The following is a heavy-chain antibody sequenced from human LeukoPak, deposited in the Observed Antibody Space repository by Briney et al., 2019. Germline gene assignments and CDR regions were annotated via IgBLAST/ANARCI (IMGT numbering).Heavy chain of an antibody. D-gene: IGHD2-2*01. Sequence: SETLSLTCAVYGASFSDYYWSWIRQPPGEGLEWIGEVNHSGSTTYNPSLKSRVTISVDTSKNQFSLKVSSVTAADTAVYYCARTRVVPAAYYYYYMDVWGKGTTVTVSS. CDR2: VNHSGST. CDR1: GASFSDYY. V-gene: IGHV4-34*01. J-gene: IGHJ6*03. CDR3: ARTRVVPAAYYYYYMDV.